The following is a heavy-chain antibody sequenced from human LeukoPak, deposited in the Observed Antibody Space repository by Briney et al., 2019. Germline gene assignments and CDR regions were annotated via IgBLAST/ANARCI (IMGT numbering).Heavy chain of an antibody. CDR3: ARDLTIDYYGSGSYNWFDP. D-gene: IGHD3-10*01. CDR1: GFTFSSYA. Sequence: GGSLRLSCAASGFTFSSYAMHWVRQAPGKGLEWVAVISYDGSNKYYADSVKGRFTISRDNSKNTLYLQMNSLRAEDTAVYYCARDLTIDYYGSGSYNWFDPWGQGTLVTVSS. CDR2: ISYDGSNK. V-gene: IGHV3-30-3*01. J-gene: IGHJ5*02.